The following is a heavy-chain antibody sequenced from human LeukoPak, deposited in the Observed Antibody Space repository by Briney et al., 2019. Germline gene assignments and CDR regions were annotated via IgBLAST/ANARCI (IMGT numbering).Heavy chain of an antibody. V-gene: IGHV3-53*01. J-gene: IGHJ3*02. D-gene: IGHD1-26*01. CDR2: IYSGGST. CDR3: AREKRSGSYNDAFDI. CDR1: GFTVSSNY. Sequence: GGSLRLSCAASGFTVSSNYMSWVRQAPGKGLEWVSVIYSGGSTYYADSVKGRFTISRDNSKNTLYLQMNSLRAEDTAVYYCAREKRSGSYNDAFDIWGQGTIVTVSS.